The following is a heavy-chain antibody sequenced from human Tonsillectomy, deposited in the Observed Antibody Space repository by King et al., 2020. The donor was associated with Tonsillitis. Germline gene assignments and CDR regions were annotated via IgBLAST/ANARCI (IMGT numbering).Heavy chain of an antibody. CDR3: ARAGVAAAGSGSYYRSSWFDP. Sequence: VQLVESGGGLVNPGGSLRLSCAASGFSFNNYYMTWIRQAPGKGLEWVSYMSSSSSYIKYADSVKGRFTISRDNARKSLILQMNSLRAEDTAVYYCARAGVAAAGSGSYYRSSWFDPWGQGTLVTVSS. D-gene: IGHD6-13*01. J-gene: IGHJ5*02. CDR1: GFSFNNYY. V-gene: IGHV3-11*05. CDR2: MSSSSSYI.